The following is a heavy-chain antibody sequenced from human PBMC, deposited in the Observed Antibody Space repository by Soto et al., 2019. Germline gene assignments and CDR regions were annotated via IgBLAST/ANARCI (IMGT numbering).Heavy chain of an antibody. V-gene: IGHV1-18*01. D-gene: IGHD2-21*02. CDR3: ARDRDWNLDY. CDR1: GYSFTTYG. Sequence: SFRICCKASGYSFTTYGMTWLRQAPGQGLEWMGWISADKGNTKYAQNFQSRATLTTDTSTSTAYMELRSLRSDDTAVYYCARDRDWNLDYWGQGTLVTVSS. J-gene: IGHJ4*02. CDR2: ISADKGNT.